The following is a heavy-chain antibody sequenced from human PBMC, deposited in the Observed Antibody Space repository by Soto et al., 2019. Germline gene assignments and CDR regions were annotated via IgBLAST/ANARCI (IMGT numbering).Heavy chain of an antibody. CDR2: INSDGSST. D-gene: IGHD3-22*01. J-gene: IGHJ4*02. CDR1: GFTFSSYW. Sequence: GGARRLSCAASGFTFSSYWMHWVRQAPGKGLVWVSRINSDGSSTSYADSVKGRFTISRDNAKNTLYLQMNSLRAEDTAVYYCSKPPNYYDSSGYYDYWGQGTLVTVSS. CDR3: SKPPNYYDSSGYYDY. V-gene: IGHV3-74*01.